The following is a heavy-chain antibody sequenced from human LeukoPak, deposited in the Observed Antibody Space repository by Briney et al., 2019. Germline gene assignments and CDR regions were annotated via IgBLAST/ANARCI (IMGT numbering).Heavy chain of an antibody. CDR3: ARDQGMITFGGVIAPPVGYYYYYMDV. D-gene: IGHD3-16*02. V-gene: IGHV1-18*01. J-gene: IGHJ6*03. CDR2: ISAYNGNT. Sequence: GASVKVSCKASGYTFTSYGISWVRQAPGQGLEWMGWISAYNGNTNYAQKLQGRVTMTTDTSTSTAYMGLRSLRSDDTAVYYCARDQGMITFGGVIAPPVGYYYYYMDVWGKGTTVTVSS. CDR1: GYTFTSYG.